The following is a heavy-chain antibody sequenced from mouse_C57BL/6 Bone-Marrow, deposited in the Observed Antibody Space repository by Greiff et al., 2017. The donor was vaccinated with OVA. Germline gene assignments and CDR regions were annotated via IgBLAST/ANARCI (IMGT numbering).Heavy chain of an antibody. V-gene: IGHV1-64*01. J-gene: IGHJ2*01. Sequence: QVQLQQPVAELVKPGASVKLSCKASGYTFTSYWMHWVKQRPGQGLEWIGMIHPNSGSTKYNEKFKSKATLTVDKSSSTAYMQRSSLTSEDSAVYYCARRYYGSTLDYWGQGTTLTVSA. D-gene: IGHD1-1*01. CDR2: IHPNSGST. CDR3: ARRYYGSTLDY. CDR1: GYTFTSYW.